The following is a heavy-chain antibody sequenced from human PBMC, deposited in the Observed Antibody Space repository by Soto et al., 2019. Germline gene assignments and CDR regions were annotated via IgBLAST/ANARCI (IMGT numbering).Heavy chain of an antibody. Sequence: QVQLQQWGAGLLKPSETLSLTCAVYGGSLSGYYGNWIRQSPGKGLEWIGEINHSGSTNYNPSFKSRVTISIDTSKNQFSLKLSSVTAADTAVYYCARTRNLDVWGQGTMVIVSS. CDR3: ARTRNLDV. J-gene: IGHJ6*02. V-gene: IGHV4-34*01. CDR2: INHSGST. CDR1: GGSLSGYY. D-gene: IGHD1-1*01.